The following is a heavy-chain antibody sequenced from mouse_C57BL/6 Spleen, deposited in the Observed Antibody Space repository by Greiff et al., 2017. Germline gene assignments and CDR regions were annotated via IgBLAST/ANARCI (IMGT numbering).Heavy chain of an antibody. Sequence: VQLQQSGPELVKPGASVKIPCKASGYTFTDYNMDWVKQSHGKSLEWIGDINPNNGGTIYNQKFKGKATLTVDKSSRTAYMELRSLTSEDTAVYYCARSGLRRDWFAYWGQGTLVTVSA. J-gene: IGHJ3*01. CDR1: GYTFTDYN. CDR3: ARSGLRRDWFAY. CDR2: INPNNGGT. V-gene: IGHV1-18*01. D-gene: IGHD2-4*01.